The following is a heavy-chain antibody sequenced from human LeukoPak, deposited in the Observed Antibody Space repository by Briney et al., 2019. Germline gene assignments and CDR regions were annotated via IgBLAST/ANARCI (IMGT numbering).Heavy chain of an antibody. J-gene: IGHJ6*03. V-gene: IGHV4-34*01. CDR3: ARDKGYSYGYYSYNYMEV. CDR2: INHSGST. D-gene: IGHD5-18*01. CDR1: GGSFSGYY. Sequence: SETLSLTCAVYGGSFSGYYWSWIRQPPGKGLEWIGEINHSGSTNYNPSLKSRVTISADTSKNNFSLKMSSVTAADTAVYYCARDKGYSYGYYSYNYMEVWGKGTTVTVSS.